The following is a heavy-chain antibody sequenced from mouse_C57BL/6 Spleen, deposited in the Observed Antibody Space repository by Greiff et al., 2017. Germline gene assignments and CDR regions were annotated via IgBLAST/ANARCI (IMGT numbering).Heavy chain of an antibody. J-gene: IGHJ4*01. CDR1: GFSLTSYG. CDR3: AKRATGDYYGSSYEGVDY. CDR2: IWGGGST. D-gene: IGHD1-1*01. V-gene: IGHV2-9*01. Sequence: QVQLQQSGPGLVAPSQSLSITCTVSGFSLTSYGVDWVRQPPGKGLEWLGVIWGGGSTNYNSALMSRLSISKDNSKSQVFLKMNSLQTDDTAMYYCAKRATGDYYGSSYEGVDYWGQGTSVTVSS.